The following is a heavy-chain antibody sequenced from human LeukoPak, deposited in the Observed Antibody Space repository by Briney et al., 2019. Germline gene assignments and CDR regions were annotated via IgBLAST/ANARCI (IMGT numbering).Heavy chain of an antibody. CDR1: GFTFDDYG. J-gene: IGHJ4*02. CDR3: ARGATYYYDSSAYYQVDY. Sequence: GGSLRLSCAASGFTFDDYGMSWVRQAPGKGLEWVSGLNWNGGSTGYADSVKGRFTVSRDNAKSSLYLQMNSLRAEDTALYYCARGATYYYDSSAYYQVDYWGQGTLVTVSS. CDR2: LNWNGGST. V-gene: IGHV3-20*04. D-gene: IGHD3-22*01.